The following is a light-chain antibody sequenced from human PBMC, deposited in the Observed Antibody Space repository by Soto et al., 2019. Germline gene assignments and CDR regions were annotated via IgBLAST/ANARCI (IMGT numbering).Light chain of an antibody. Sequence: EIVLTQSPGTLSLSPGERATLSCRASQSVSTNSLVWYQQKPGQAPRLLIYAASNRATGIPDRFSGSGSGTDFTLTISRLEPEDCAVYYCKQYQYGASTLFTFGPGTKVDIK. V-gene: IGKV3-20*01. CDR3: KQYQYGASTLFT. CDR1: QSVSTNS. CDR2: AAS. J-gene: IGKJ3*01.